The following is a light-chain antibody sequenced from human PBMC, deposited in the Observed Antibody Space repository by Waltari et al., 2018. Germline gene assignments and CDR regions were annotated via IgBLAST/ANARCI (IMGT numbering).Light chain of an antibody. CDR3: QQYDSSPPT. Sequence: DIVMTQSPDFLAVSLVERATINCKSSQSILDSPNNKNYLAWYQQKPGQPPKLLIYWASSRNSGVPDRFSGSGSGTDFTLTVSSLQAEDVAVYYCQQYDSSPPTFGQGTKVEIK. J-gene: IGKJ1*01. CDR1: QSILDSPNNKNY. CDR2: WAS. V-gene: IGKV4-1*01.